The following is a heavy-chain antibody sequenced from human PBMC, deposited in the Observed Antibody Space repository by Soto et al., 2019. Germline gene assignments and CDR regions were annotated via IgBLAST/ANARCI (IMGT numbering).Heavy chain of an antibody. J-gene: IGHJ6*03. D-gene: IGHD2-15*01. Sequence: QVQLVQSGAEVKKPGASVKVSCKASGYTFTSYDINWVRQATGQGLEWMGWMNPNSGNTGYAQKFQGRVTMTRNTSISTAYMELSSLRSEDTAVYYCARTLRRCSGGSCSHYDYYMDVWGKGTTVTVSS. CDR3: ARTLRRCSGGSCSHYDYYMDV. V-gene: IGHV1-8*01. CDR1: GYTFTSYD. CDR2: MNPNSGNT.